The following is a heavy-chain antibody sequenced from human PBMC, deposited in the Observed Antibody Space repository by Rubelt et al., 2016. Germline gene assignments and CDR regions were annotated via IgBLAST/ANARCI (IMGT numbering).Heavy chain of an antibody. Sequence: GKKPGSSVKVSCKASGGTFSSYAISWVRQVPGQGLEWMGRIIPILGIANYAQKFQGRVTITADKSTSTAYMELSSLRSEDTAVYYCARVTCSGGSCYDAFDIWGQGTMVTVSS. CDR2: IIPILGIA. V-gene: IGHV1-69*04. J-gene: IGHJ3*02. CDR3: ARVTCSGGSCYDAFDI. D-gene: IGHD2-15*01. CDR1: GGTFSSYA.